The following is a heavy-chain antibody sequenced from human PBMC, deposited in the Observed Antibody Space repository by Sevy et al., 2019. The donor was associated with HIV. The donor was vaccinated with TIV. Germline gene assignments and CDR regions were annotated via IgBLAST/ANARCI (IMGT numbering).Heavy chain of an antibody. Sequence: SETLSLTCTVSGGSVSSSSYYWGWIRQPPGKGLEWIGSIYYSGSTYYNPSLKSRVTISVDTSKNQFSLKLSSVTAADTAVYYCARQTRSGSYYDAFDIWGQGTMVTVSS. CDR3: ARQTRSGSYYDAFDI. D-gene: IGHD1-26*01. J-gene: IGHJ3*02. V-gene: IGHV4-39*01. CDR1: GGSVSSSSYY. CDR2: IYYSGST.